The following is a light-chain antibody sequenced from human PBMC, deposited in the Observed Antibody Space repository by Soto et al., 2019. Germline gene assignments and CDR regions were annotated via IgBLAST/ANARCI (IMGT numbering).Light chain of an antibody. CDR1: SSNIGNNY. V-gene: IGLV1-51*01. CDR2: DND. J-gene: IGLJ2*01. Sequence: QYVLTQPPSGSAAPGQKVTISCSGSSSNIGNNYVSWYQQLPGTAPKLLIYDNDKRPSGIPDRFSGSKSGTSATLGITGLQTGDEADYYCGTWDSSLSAVVFGGGTQLTVL. CDR3: GTWDSSLSAVV.